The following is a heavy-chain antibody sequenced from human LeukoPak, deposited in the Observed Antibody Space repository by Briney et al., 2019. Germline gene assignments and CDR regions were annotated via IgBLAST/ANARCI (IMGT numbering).Heavy chain of an antibody. CDR1: GDSVSVLS. CDR3: ARESRHNGGDGYYLDV. V-gene: IGHV4-4*07. Sequence: PSETLSLTCALSGDSVSVLSTVWVRQPAGEGLEWLGRIFNNGGADYNPSPRSRLTRALVTTKRHNSLNLISLTAADTAVYDCARESRHNGGDGYYLDVWGKGTTVTVTS. CDR2: IFNNGGA. J-gene: IGHJ6*03. D-gene: IGHD1-1*01.